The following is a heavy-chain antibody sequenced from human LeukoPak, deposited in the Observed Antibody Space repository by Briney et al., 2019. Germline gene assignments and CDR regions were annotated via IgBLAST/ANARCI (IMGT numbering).Heavy chain of an antibody. CDR3: AKGDVSVTREFDY. CDR1: GFSFISYS. D-gene: IGHD7-27*01. CDR2: ISRSSNYI. J-gene: IGHJ4*02. Sequence: PGGSLRLSCAASGFSFISYSMNWVRQAPGKGLEWVSSISRSSNYIYYADSVKGRFTISRDNAQNSLYLQMNSLRAEDTAVYYCAKGDVSVTREFDYWGQGTLVTVSS. V-gene: IGHV3-21*01.